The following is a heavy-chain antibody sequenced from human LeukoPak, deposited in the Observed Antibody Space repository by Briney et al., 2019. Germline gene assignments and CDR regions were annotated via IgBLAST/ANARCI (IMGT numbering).Heavy chain of an antibody. V-gene: IGHV4-38-2*02. CDR2: IYHSGST. CDR1: GYSISSGYY. J-gene: IGHJ4*02. Sequence: SETLSLTCTVSGYSISSGYYWGWIRQPPGKGLEWIGSIYHSGSTYYNPSLKSRVTISVDTSKNQFSLKLSSVTAADTAVYYCARVGTLRFPDYWGQGTLVTVSS. CDR3: ARVGTLRFPDY. D-gene: IGHD5/OR15-5a*01.